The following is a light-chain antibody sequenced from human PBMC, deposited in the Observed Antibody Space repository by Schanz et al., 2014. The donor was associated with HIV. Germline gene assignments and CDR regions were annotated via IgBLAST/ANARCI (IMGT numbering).Light chain of an antibody. CDR1: SSDVGGYNY. Sequence: QSALTQPPSASGSPGQSVTISCTGTSSDVGGYNYVSWYQQHPGKAPKLMIYDVSKRPSGVSDRFSGSKSGNTASLTISGLQAEDEADYYCSSSSTTTCVFGGGTKLTVL. J-gene: IGLJ3*02. V-gene: IGLV2-14*03. CDR2: DVS. CDR3: SSSSTTTCV.